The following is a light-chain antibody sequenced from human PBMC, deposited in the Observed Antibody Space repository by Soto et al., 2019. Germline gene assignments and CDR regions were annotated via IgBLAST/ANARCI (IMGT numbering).Light chain of an antibody. J-gene: IGKJ1*01. Sequence: EIVLTLSPGTLSLSPGERATLSCRASQSVSSRYLAWYQQKPGQAPRPLIYATSSRATDVPDRFSGSGSGTDFTLTISRLEPEDFAVYYCQQYGNSLPWTFGQGTKADIK. V-gene: IGKV3-20*01. CDR2: ATS. CDR1: QSVSSRY. CDR3: QQYGNSLPWT.